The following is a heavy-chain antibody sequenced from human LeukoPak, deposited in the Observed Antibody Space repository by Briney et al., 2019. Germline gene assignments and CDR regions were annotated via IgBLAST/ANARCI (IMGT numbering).Heavy chain of an antibody. CDR3: AKHHCSSTSCFYYDYYMDV. J-gene: IGHJ6*03. V-gene: IGHV3-30*02. D-gene: IGHD2-2*01. CDR1: GFSFSSYG. Sequence: GGSLRLSCAASGFSFSSYGMHWVRQAPGKGLEWVTFIRYDGVNKYYADSVKGRFTISRDNSKNTLYLQMNSLRAEDTAVYFCAKHHCSSTSCFYYDYYMDVWGKGTTVTVSS. CDR2: IRYDGVNK.